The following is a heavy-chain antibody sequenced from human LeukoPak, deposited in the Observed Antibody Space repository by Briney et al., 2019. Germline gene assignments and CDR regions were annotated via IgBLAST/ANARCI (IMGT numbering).Heavy chain of an antibody. J-gene: IGHJ4*02. V-gene: IGHV3-30*02. Sequence: GGSLRLSCAASGFPFSSYGMHWVRQAPGKGLEWVAFIRYDGSNKYYADSVKGRFTISRDNSKNTLYLQMNSLRAEDTAVYYSAKERDTAMVTIDYWGQGTLVTASS. CDR1: GFPFSSYG. CDR3: AKERDTAMVTIDY. D-gene: IGHD5-18*01. CDR2: IRYDGSNK.